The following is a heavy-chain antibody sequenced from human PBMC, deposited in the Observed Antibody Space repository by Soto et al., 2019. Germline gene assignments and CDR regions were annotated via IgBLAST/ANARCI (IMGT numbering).Heavy chain of an antibody. V-gene: IGHV4-34*01. CDR1: GGSFSGYY. CDR2: INHSGST. D-gene: IGHD1-20*01. Sequence: SETLSLTCAVYGGSFSGYYWSWIRQPPGKGLEWIGEINHSGSTNYNPSLKSRVTISVDTSKNQFSLKLSSVTAADTAVYYCARGRVTGTTYDYWGQGTLVTSPQ. J-gene: IGHJ4*02. CDR3: ARGRVTGTTYDY.